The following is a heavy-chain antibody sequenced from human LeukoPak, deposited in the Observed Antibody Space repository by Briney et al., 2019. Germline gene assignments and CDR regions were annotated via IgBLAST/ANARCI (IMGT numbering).Heavy chain of an antibody. D-gene: IGHD3-10*01. V-gene: IGHV4-4*07. Sequence: PSETLSLTCTVSGGSISSYYWSWIRQPAGKGLEWIGRIYTSGSTNYNPSLKSRVTMSVDTSKNQFSLKLSSVTAADTAVYYCARLWFGELLYRFDYWGQGTLVTVSS. CDR3: ARLWFGELLYRFDY. CDR1: GGSISSYY. J-gene: IGHJ4*02. CDR2: IYTSGST.